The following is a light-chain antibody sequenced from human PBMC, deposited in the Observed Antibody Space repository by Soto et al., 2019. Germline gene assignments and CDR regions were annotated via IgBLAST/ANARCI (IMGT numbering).Light chain of an antibody. Sequence: DIQMTQSPSSLSASVGDRVTITCRASQSISSYLNWYQQKPGKAPKLLIYAASSLQSGVPSRFSGSGSGTEFTLTISSLQPEDFATYYCQQSYSTLSITFGQGTRLEI. CDR2: AAS. V-gene: IGKV1-39*01. CDR1: QSISSY. CDR3: QQSYSTLSIT. J-gene: IGKJ5*01.